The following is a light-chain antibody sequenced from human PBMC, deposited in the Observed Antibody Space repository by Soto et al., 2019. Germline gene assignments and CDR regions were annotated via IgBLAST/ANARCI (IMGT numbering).Light chain of an antibody. CDR2: AAS. J-gene: IGKJ4*01. V-gene: IGKV1-39*01. CDR1: RDISDY. CDR3: QQSYSPPLT. Sequence: DLQMTQSPSSLSASVGDRVTISCRASRDISDYVHWFQHKPGRVPKLLIYAASVLQSGVPGSFSGSGSESGTEYTITNPNLQPEDFGTYYCQQSYSPPLTFGGGTRVEIK.